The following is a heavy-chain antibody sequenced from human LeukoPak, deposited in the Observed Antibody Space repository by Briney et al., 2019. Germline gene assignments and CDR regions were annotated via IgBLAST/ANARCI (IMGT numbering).Heavy chain of an antibody. CDR1: GYTFTGYY. D-gene: IGHD2-2*02. J-gene: IGHJ4*02. V-gene: IGHV1-2*02. CDR2: INPNSGGT. Sequence: ASVKVSCKASGYTFTGYYVHWVRQAPGQGLEWMGWINPNSGGTNYAQKFQGRVTMTRDTSISTAYMELSRLRSDDTAVYYCARACSTSCYTDFDYWGQGTLVTVSS. CDR3: ARACSTSCYTDFDY.